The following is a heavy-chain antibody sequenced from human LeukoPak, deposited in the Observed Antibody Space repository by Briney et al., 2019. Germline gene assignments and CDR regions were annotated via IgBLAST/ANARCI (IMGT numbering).Heavy chain of an antibody. CDR1: GYTFTRYY. Sequence: ASVKVSCKASGYTFTRYYMHWVRQAPGQGLEWMGRINPNSGGTNYAQKFQGRVTMTRDTSISTAYMELSRLRSDDTAVYYCARGSLLLRFLEWLLTFDYWGQGAMVTVSS. D-gene: IGHD3-3*01. V-gene: IGHV1-2*06. J-gene: IGHJ4*02. CDR2: INPNSGGT. CDR3: ARGSLLLRFLEWLLTFDY.